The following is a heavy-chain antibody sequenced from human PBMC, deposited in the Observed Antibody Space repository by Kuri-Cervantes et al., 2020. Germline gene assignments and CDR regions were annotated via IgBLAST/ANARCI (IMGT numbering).Heavy chain of an antibody. CDR2: ISSSGSTI. D-gene: IGHD3-22*01. CDR1: GFTFSSYE. V-gene: IGHV3-48*03. Sequence: GSLRLSCAASGFTFSSYEMNWVRQAPGKGLEWVSYISSSGSTIYYADSVKGRSTISRDNAKNSLYLQMNSLRAEDTAVYYCARGPYYYDSSSMGAFDIWGQGTMVTVSS. CDR3: ARGPYYYDSSSMGAFDI. J-gene: IGHJ3*02.